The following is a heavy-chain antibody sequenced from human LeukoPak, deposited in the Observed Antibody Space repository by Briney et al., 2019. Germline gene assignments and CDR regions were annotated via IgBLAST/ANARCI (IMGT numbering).Heavy chain of an antibody. CDR2: ISAYNGNT. D-gene: IGHD2-15*01. Sequence: ASVKVSCKASGYTFTSHGISWVRQAPGQGLEWMGWISAYNGNTNYAQKLQGRVTMTTDTSTSTAYMELRSLRSDDTAVYYCARDLVVVAATSPFDPWGQGTLVTVSS. CDR1: GYTFTSHG. J-gene: IGHJ5*02. V-gene: IGHV1-18*04. CDR3: ARDLVVVAATSPFDP.